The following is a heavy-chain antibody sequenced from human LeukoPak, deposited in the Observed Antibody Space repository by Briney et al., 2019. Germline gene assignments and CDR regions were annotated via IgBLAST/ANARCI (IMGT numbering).Heavy chain of an antibody. Sequence: GGSLRLSCAASGFTFSSYWMHWVRQAPGKGLVWLSRINSYGYSISYADSVKGRFTISRDNAKNTLYLQMNTLRAEDTAMYYCARAIAVAGTDSWGQGTLVTVSS. CDR2: INSYGYSI. D-gene: IGHD6-19*01. J-gene: IGHJ4*02. CDR3: ARAIAVAGTDS. V-gene: IGHV3-74*01. CDR1: GFTFSSYW.